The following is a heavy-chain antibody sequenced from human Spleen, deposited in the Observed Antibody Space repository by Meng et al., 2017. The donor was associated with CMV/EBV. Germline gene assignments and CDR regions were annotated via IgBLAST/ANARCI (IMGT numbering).Heavy chain of an antibody. D-gene: IGHD1-26*01. CDR1: GYTFTGYY. CDR2: INPKSGGT. CDR3: ARVGSGSYYRFDY. J-gene: IGHJ4*02. Sequence: ASVKVSCKASGYTFTGYYMHWVRQAPGQGLEWMGWINPKSGGTNYAQKFQGRVTMTRDTSISTASMELSSLRSDDTAVYYCARVGSGSYYRFDYWGQGTLVTVSS. V-gene: IGHV1-2*02.